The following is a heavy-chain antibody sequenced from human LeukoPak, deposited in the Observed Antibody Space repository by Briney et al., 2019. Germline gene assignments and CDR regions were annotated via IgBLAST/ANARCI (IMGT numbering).Heavy chain of an antibody. V-gene: IGHV3-7*01. J-gene: IGHJ6*03. CDR2: IKQDGSEK. Sequence: GGSLRLSCAASGFTFSSYAMSWVRQAPGKGLEWVANIKQDGSEKYYVDSVKGRFTISRDNAKNSLYLQMNSLRAEDTAVYYCARAAYYYYYMDVWRKGTTVTVSS. CDR1: GFTFSSYA. CDR3: ARAAYYYYYMDV.